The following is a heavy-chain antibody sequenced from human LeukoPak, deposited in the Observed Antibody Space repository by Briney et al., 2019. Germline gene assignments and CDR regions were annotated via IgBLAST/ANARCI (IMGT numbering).Heavy chain of an antibody. Sequence: GGSLRLSCAACGFTFSSYAMHWVRQAPGKGLEWVAVISYDGSNKYYADSVKGRFTISRDNSKNTLYLQMNSLRAEDTAVYYCAKDYYDSSGYSSGYYGMDVWGQGTTVTVSS. D-gene: IGHD3-22*01. CDR1: GFTFSSYA. V-gene: IGHV3-30-3*01. CDR3: AKDYYDSSGYSSGYYGMDV. J-gene: IGHJ6*02. CDR2: ISYDGSNK.